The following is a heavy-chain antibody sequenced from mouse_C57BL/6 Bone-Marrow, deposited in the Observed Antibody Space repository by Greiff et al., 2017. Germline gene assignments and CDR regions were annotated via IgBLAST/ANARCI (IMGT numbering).Heavy chain of an antibody. D-gene: IGHD2-3*01. CDR1: GYTFTDYN. V-gene: IGHV1-22*01. Sequence: VQLQQSGPELVKPGASVKMSCKASGYTFTDYNMHWVKQSHGKILEWIGYINPNNGGTSYNQKFKGKATLTVNKSSSTAYMELRSLTSEDSAVYYCARWGDGYYDAMDYWGQGTSVTVSS. CDR2: INPNNGGT. J-gene: IGHJ4*01. CDR3: ARWGDGYYDAMDY.